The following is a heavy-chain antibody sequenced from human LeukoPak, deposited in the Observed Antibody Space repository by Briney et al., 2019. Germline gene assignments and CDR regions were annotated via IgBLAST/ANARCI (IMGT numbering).Heavy chain of an antibody. Sequence: PSETLSLTCAVYGGSFSGYYWSWIRQPPGKGLEWIGEINHSGSTNYNPSLKSRVTISVDTSKNQFSLKLSSVTAADTAVYYCARVRYCSGGSCYSRDNYYYYYYMDVWGKGTTVTVSS. CDR3: ARVRYCSGGSCYSRDNYYYYYYMDV. D-gene: IGHD2-15*01. J-gene: IGHJ6*03. CDR1: GGSFSGYY. CDR2: INHSGST. V-gene: IGHV4-34*01.